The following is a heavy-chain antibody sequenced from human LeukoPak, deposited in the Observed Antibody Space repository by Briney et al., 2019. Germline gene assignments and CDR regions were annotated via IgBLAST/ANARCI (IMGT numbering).Heavy chain of an antibody. CDR1: GGSISSYY. J-gene: IGHJ5*02. CDR3: ARGRIRFVFGSRYWFDP. V-gene: IGHV4-4*07. Sequence: PSETLSLTCTVSGGSISSYYWSWIRQPAGQGLEWIGRIYTSGSTNYSPSLKSRVTMSVDTSKNQFSLKLSSVTAADTAVYYCARGRIRFVFGSRYWFDPWGQGTLVTVSS. CDR2: IYTSGST. D-gene: IGHD6-13*01.